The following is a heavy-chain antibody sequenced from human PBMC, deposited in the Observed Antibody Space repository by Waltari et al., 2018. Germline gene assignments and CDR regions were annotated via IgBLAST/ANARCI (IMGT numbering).Heavy chain of an antibody. D-gene: IGHD3-10*01. CDR3: ARGDADSAGYYYYYMDV. CDR2: IIPIFGTA. Sequence: QVQLVQSGAEVTKPGSSVKVSCKASGGTFSSYAISWVRQAPGKGLEWMGGIIPIFGTANYAQKFQGRVTITTDESTSTAYMELSSLRSEDTAVYYCARGDADSAGYYYYYMDVWGKGTTVTVSS. J-gene: IGHJ6*03. CDR1: GGTFSSYA. V-gene: IGHV1-69*05.